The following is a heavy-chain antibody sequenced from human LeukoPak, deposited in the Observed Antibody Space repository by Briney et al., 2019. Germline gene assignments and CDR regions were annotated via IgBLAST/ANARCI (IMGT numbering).Heavy chain of an antibody. J-gene: IGHJ6*02. Sequence: GGSLRLSCAASGFTFSSYSMNWVRQAPGKGLEWVSSISSSSSYIYYADSVKGRFTISRDNSKNSLFLQMNSLTADDTAVYYCAKAGSMVRGVTTYYYGMDVWGQGTAVTVSS. D-gene: IGHD3-10*01. CDR2: ISSSSSYI. CDR1: GFTFSSYS. CDR3: AKAGSMVRGVTTYYYGMDV. V-gene: IGHV3-21*04.